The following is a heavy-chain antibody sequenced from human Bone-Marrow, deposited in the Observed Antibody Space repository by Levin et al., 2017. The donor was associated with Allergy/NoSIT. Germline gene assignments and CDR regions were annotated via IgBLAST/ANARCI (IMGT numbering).Heavy chain of an antibody. J-gene: IGHJ5*02. CDR2: ISYDGSNK. Sequence: PGGSLRLSCAASGFTFSSYGMHWVRQAPGKGLEWVAVISYDGSNKYYADSVKGRFTISRDNSKNTLYLQMNSLRAEDTAVYYCAKGGDCSSTSCSGWFDPWGQGTLVTVSS. CDR1: GFTFSSYG. D-gene: IGHD2-2*01. CDR3: AKGGDCSSTSCSGWFDP. V-gene: IGHV3-30*18.